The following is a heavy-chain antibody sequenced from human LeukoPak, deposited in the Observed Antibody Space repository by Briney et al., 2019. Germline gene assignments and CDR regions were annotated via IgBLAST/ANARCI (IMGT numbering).Heavy chain of an antibody. CDR2: ISGSGGST. V-gene: IGHV3-23*01. Sequence: PGGPLRLSCAASGFTFSSYAMSWVRQAPGKGLEWVSAISGSGGSTYYADSVKGRFTISRDNSKNTLYLQMNSLIAEDTAVYYCAKDIVVVPAATFDYWGQGTLVTVSS. CDR3: AKDIVVVPAATFDY. CDR1: GFTFSSYA. J-gene: IGHJ4*02. D-gene: IGHD2-2*01.